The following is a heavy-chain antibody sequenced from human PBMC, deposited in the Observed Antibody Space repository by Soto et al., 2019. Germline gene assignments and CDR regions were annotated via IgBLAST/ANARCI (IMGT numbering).Heavy chain of an antibody. CDR3: ARDPLVAAIDPLYGMDV. Sequence: SYTPSLTGTVSGDSINSGVDYWSWIGHHPGKGLEWIGYIYYSGSTYYNPSLKSRVTISVDTSKNQFSLKLSSVTAADTAVYYCARDPLVAAIDPLYGMDVWGQGTTVTVSS. V-gene: IGHV4-31*03. J-gene: IGHJ6*02. CDR1: GDSINSGVDY. D-gene: IGHD2-15*01. CDR2: IYYSGST.